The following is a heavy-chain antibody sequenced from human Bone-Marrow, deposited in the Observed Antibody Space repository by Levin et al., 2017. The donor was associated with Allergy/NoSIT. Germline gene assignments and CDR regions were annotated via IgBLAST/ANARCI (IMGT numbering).Heavy chain of an antibody. J-gene: IGHJ4*02. D-gene: IGHD6-13*01. CDR3: AKGYGGAAGGTDY. Sequence: GESLKISCVASGFTFDDFAMYWVRQGPGKGLEWVSLISWNGGRTYYADSVKGRFTISRDNSKNSLYLQMDSLRPDDTALYYCAKGYGGAAGGTDYWGQGTLVTVSS. V-gene: IGHV3-43D*04. CDR2: ISWNGGRT. CDR1: GFTFDDFA.